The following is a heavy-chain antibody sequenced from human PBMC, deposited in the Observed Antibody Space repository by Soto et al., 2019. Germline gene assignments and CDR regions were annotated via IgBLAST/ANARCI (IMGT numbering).Heavy chain of an antibody. CDR2: IYYSGST. D-gene: IGHD2-8*01. CDR3: ARHPGGYCTNGVCYPVGYYIAV. V-gene: IGHV4-39*01. Sequence: SETLSLTCTVSGGSISSSSYYWGWIRQPPGEGLEWIGSIYYSGSTYYNPSLKSRVTISVDTSKNQFSLKLSSVTAADTAVYYCARHPGGYCTNGVCYPVGYYIAVWGKGTTVTVSS. J-gene: IGHJ6*03. CDR1: GGSISSSSYY.